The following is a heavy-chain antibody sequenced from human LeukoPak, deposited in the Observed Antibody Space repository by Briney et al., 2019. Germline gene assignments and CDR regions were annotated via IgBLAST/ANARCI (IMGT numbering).Heavy chain of an antibody. CDR1: GGSLSGYY. CDR3: ARAFSTYYDFWSGYSFSDIARAFDP. Sequence: SETLSLTCAVYGGSLSGYYWSWLRPPPAKGLEWIGEINHSGSTNYNPSLKSRVTISTDTSKNQFSLRLTSVTAADTAVYYCARAFSTYYDFWSGYSFSDIARAFDPWGQGTLVTVSS. D-gene: IGHD3-3*01. J-gene: IGHJ5*02. CDR2: INHSGST. V-gene: IGHV4-34*01.